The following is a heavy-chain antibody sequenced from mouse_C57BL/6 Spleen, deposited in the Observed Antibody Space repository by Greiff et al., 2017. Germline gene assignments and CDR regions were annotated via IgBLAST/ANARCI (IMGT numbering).Heavy chain of an antibody. V-gene: IGHV5-4*01. CDR1: GFTFSSYA. J-gene: IGHJ4*01. CDR2: ISDGGSYT. D-gene: IGHD1-1*02. CDR3: ARVRTMDEALY. Sequence: EVQLVESGGGLVKPGGSLKLSCAASGFTFSSYAMSWVRQTPEKRLEWVATISDGGSYTYYPDNVKGRFTISRDNAKNNLYLQMSHLKSEDTAMYYCARVRTMDEALYWCQGTSGTVST.